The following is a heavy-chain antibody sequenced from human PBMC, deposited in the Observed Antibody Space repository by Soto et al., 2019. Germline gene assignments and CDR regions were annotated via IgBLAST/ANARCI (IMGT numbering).Heavy chain of an antibody. CDR2: IIPIFGTA. CDR1: GGTFSSYA. J-gene: IGHJ5*02. V-gene: IGHV1-69*01. CDR3: AREGVGYCSGGSCENWFAP. Sequence: QVQLVQSGAEVKKPGSSVKVSCKASGGTFSSYAISWVRQAPGQGLEWMGGIIPIFGTANYAQKFQGRVTITADESTSTAYMELSSLRSEDTAVYYCAREGVGYCSGGSCENWFAPWGQGTLVTVSS. D-gene: IGHD2-15*01.